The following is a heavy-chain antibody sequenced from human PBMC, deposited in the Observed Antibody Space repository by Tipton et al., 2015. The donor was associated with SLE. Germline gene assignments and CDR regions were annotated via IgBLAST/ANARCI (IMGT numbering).Heavy chain of an antibody. D-gene: IGHD4-17*01. V-gene: IGHV4-39*07. CDR3: ARGTDYGDSDYFYGMDV. J-gene: IGHJ6*02. Sequence: TLSLTCTVSGGSISGSNYYWAWIRQPPEKGLEWIGNLYHTGSTHYNPPLRNRVTISIDTSKNQFFLNLTTLTDADTAIYYCARGTDYGDSDYFYGMDVWGLGTTVTVSS. CDR2: LYHTGST. CDR1: GGSISGSNYY.